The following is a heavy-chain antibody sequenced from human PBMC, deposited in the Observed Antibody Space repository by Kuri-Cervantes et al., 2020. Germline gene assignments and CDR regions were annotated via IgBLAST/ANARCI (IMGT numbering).Heavy chain of an antibody. J-gene: IGHJ4*02. CDR2: IYSSGST. V-gene: IGHV4-59*01. D-gene: IGHD3-9*01. CDR1: AGSIRSYY. Sequence: GSLRLTCTVSAGSIRSYYWGWVRQPPGKGLEYLGNIYSSGSTNYSPSLKSRVTLSVDTSKNQFSLKLTDVTAADTAVYYCASGYYDILTGYSWTYYFDYWGQGTLVTVSS. CDR3: ASGYYDILTGYSWTYYFDY.